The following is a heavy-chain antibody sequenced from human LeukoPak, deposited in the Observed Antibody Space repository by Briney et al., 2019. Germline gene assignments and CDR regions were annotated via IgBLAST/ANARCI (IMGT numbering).Heavy chain of an antibody. CDR2: IYYSGST. CDR1: GGSVSSSSYY. Sequence: SETLSLTCTVSGGSVSSSSYYWSWIRQPPGKGLEWIGYIYYSGSTNYNPSLKSRVTIAEDTSKNQFSLKLSSVTAADTAVYYCARGPPYIVVVTAIGFFDYWGQGTLVTVSS. D-gene: IGHD2-21*02. CDR3: ARGPPYIVVVTAIGFFDY. V-gene: IGHV4-61*01. J-gene: IGHJ4*02.